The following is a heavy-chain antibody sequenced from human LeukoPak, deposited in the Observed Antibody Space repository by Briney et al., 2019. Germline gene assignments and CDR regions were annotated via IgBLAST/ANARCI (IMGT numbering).Heavy chain of an antibody. CDR3: ARLLGSSWSGTGYYFDY. V-gene: IGHV4-59*08. CDR1: GGSISSYY. D-gene: IGHD6-6*01. CDR2: IYYSGST. J-gene: IGHJ4*02. Sequence: SETLSLTCTVSGGSISSYYWSWIRQPPGKGLEWIGYIYYSGSTNYNPSLKSRVTISVDTSKNQFSLKLSSVTAADTAVYYCARLLGSSWSGTGYYFDYWGQGTLVTVSS.